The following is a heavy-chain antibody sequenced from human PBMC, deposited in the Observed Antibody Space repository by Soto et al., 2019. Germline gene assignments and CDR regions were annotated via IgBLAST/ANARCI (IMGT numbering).Heavy chain of an antibody. J-gene: IGHJ4*02. CDR2: IYYSGST. CDR3: ARVRRGYDFDYFDY. D-gene: IGHD5-12*01. Sequence: QVQLQESGPGLVKPSQTLSLTCTVSGGSINSGGYYWSWIRQLPGKGLEWIGYIYYSGSTYYNPSLKSRGTIAVDTSKNQFSLNLSSVTAADTAVYYCARVRRGYDFDYFDYWGQGTLVTVSS. CDR1: GGSINSGGYY. V-gene: IGHV4-31*03.